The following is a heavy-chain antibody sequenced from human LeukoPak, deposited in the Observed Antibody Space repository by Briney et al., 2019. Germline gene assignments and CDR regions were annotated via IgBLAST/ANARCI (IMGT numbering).Heavy chain of an antibody. Sequence: GGSLRLSCAASGFTVSSNYMSWVRQAPGKGLEWVSVIYSGGSTYYADSVKGRFTISRDNSKNTLYLQMNSLRAEDTAVYYCAKDSSGPNWFDPWGQGTLVTVSS. CDR1: GFTVSSNY. V-gene: IGHV3-53*01. CDR2: IYSGGST. J-gene: IGHJ5*02. D-gene: IGHD6-19*01. CDR3: AKDSSGPNWFDP.